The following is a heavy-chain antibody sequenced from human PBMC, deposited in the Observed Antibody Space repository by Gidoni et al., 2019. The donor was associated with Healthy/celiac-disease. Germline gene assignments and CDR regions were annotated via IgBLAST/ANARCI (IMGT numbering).Heavy chain of an antibody. J-gene: IGHJ3*02. D-gene: IGHD2-15*01. Sequence: QVQLVQSGAEVKKPGASVKVSCKASGYTFTNYGITWVRQAPGQGLEWMGWISAYNGNTNYAQKLQGRVTMTTDTSTSTAYMELRSLRSDDTAVYYCARDKGYCSGGRCYTRDAFDIWGQGTMVTVSS. CDR2: ISAYNGNT. CDR1: GYTFTNYG. CDR3: ARDKGYCSGGRCYTRDAFDI. V-gene: IGHV1-18*01.